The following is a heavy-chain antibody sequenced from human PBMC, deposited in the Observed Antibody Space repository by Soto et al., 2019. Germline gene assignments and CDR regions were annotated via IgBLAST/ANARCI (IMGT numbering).Heavy chain of an antibody. V-gene: IGHV1-8*01. CDR1: EYTCTSYD. J-gene: IGHJ4*02. CDR3: ARGHHGAKYFDWLTVWYYFEY. D-gene: IGHD3-9*01. CDR2: MNPNSGNT. Sequence: ASVQDYCKASEYTCTSYDINWVRQATGQGLERMGWMNPNSGNTGYAQKFQGIVTMTRNTSISTAYMELSSLRSEDTAVYYCARGHHGAKYFDWLTVWYYFEYWGQGTLVTVSS.